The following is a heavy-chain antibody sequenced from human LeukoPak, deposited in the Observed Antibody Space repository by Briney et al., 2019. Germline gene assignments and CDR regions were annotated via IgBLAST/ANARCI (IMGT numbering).Heavy chain of an antibody. CDR3: ARDGCSSTRCYDY. Sequence: GGSLRLSCAASGFTFSSYSMNWVREAPGKGLEWVSYISSSGSTIYYADSVKGRFTISRDNAKNSLYLQINSLRAEDTAVYFCARDGCSSTRCYDYWGQGTLVTVSS. CDR2: ISSSGSTI. D-gene: IGHD2-2*01. CDR1: GFTFSSYS. V-gene: IGHV3-48*01. J-gene: IGHJ4*02.